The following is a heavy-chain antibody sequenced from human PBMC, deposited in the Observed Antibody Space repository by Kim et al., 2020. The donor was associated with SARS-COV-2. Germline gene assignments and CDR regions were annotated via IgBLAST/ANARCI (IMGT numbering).Heavy chain of an antibody. V-gene: IGHV3-33*05. J-gene: IGHJ4*02. CDR3: ARDPNGDYAY. D-gene: IGHD4-17*01. CDR2: ISYDGSNK. CDR1: GFTFSSYG. Sequence: GGSLRLSCAASGFTFSSYGMHWVRQAPGKGLEWVAVISYDGSNKYYADSMKGRFTISRDNSKNTLYLQMNSLRAEDTAVYYCARDPNGDYAYWGQGTLVTVSS.